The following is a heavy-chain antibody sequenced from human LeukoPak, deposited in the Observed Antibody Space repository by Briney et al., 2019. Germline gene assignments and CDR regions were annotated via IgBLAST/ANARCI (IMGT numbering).Heavy chain of an antibody. CDR2: FDPEDGET. V-gene: IGHV1-24*01. CDR3: ATYSSSWYYAFDI. Sequence: ASVKVSCKTSGYTFTDYYMHWVRQAPRKGLEWMGGFDPEDGETIYAQKFQGRVTMTEDTSTDTAYMELSSLRSEDTAVYYCATYSSSWYYAFDIWGQGTMVTVSS. J-gene: IGHJ3*02. CDR1: GYTFTDYY. D-gene: IGHD6-13*01.